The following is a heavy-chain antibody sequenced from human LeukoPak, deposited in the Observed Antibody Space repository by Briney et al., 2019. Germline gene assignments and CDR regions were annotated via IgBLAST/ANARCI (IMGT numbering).Heavy chain of an antibody. D-gene: IGHD3-22*01. Sequence: PGGSLRLSCAASGFTFSSYGMHWVRQAPGKGLEWVAVISYDGSNKYYADSVKGRFTISRDNSKNTLYLQMNSLRAEDTAVYYCAKDGYDSSGYYYGYYYYYGMDVWGQGTTVTVSS. CDR3: AKDGYDSSGYYYGYYYYYGMDV. CDR2: ISYDGSNK. CDR1: GFTFSSYG. J-gene: IGHJ6*02. V-gene: IGHV3-30*18.